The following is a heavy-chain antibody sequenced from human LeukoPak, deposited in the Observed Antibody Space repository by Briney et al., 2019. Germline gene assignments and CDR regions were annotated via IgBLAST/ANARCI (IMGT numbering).Heavy chain of an antibody. J-gene: IGHJ4*02. V-gene: IGHV3-7*01. D-gene: IGHD6-19*01. CDR1: GFSFSNHY. Sequence: GGSLRLSCTASGFSFSNHYMRWIRQAPGKGLEWVANVNEDGSNKWHLGSVKGRFTVSRDNARNSLYLQMNSLRVEDTAVYYCTRVIVAVPGYFDYFDFWGQGVLVTVSS. CDR2: VNEDGSNK. CDR3: TRVIVAVPGYFDYFDF.